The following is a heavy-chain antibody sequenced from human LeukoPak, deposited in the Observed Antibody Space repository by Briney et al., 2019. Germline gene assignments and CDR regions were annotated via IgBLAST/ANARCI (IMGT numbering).Heavy chain of an antibody. V-gene: IGHV3-23*01. D-gene: IGHD6-13*01. CDR1: GFTVSSNY. CDR3: AKLGIADQGFFDY. J-gene: IGHJ4*02. CDR2: ISGSGGST. Sequence: PGGSLRLSCAASGFTVSSNYMSWVRQAPGKGLEWVSAISGSGGSTYYADSVKGRFTISRDNSKNTLYLQMNSLRAEDTAVYYCAKLGIADQGFFDYWGQGTLVTVSS.